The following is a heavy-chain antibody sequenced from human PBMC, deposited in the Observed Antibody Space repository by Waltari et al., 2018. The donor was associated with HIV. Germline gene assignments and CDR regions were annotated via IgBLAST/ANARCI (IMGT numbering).Heavy chain of an antibody. D-gene: IGHD3-10*01. V-gene: IGHV3-7*01. CDR1: GFTFSSYW. Sequence: EVQLVESGGGLVQPGGSLRLSCAASGFTFSSYWMSWVRRAPGKGLEWVANIKQDGSEKYYVDSVKGRFTISRDNAKNSLYLQMNSLRAEDTAVYYCARETSDPQLNAFDIWGQGTMVTVSS. CDR2: IKQDGSEK. J-gene: IGHJ3*02. CDR3: ARETSDPQLNAFDI.